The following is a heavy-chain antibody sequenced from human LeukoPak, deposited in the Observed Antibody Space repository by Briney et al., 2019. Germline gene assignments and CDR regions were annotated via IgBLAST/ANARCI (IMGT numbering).Heavy chain of an antibody. CDR2: IRATGDTT. V-gene: IGHV3-23*01. D-gene: IGHD6-19*01. J-gene: IGHJ4*02. Sequence: GGSLRLSCAASGFTFSTYDMSWVRQAPGKGLEWVSTIRATGDTTYYADSVKGRFTISRDNSKNTLYLKMNSLRAEDTAVYYCAKALLSYSSFFDYWGQGTLVTVSS. CDR1: GFTFSTYD. CDR3: AKALLSYSSFFDY.